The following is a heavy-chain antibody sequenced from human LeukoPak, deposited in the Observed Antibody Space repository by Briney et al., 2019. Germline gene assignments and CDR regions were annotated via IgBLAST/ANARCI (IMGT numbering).Heavy chain of an antibody. V-gene: IGHV3-33*05. D-gene: IGHD3-10*01. CDR2: ISLDGSRK. CDR1: GLTFTSHG. J-gene: IGHJ5*01. CDR3: ARDRAVSWLDS. Sequence: PGGSLRLSCAASGLTFTSHGFHWVRQAPGRGLEWLTFISLDGSRKSYADSVKGRFTSSRDDSKNTLYLEMNSLRAEDTATYYCARDRAVSWLDSWGLGTLVTVSS.